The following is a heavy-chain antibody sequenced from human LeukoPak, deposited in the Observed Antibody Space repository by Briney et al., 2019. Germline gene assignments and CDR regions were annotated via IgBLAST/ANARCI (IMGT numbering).Heavy chain of an antibody. Sequence: GGSLSLTCAASGLTFSNYAMSWFRQAPGKGLEWVSGITSGFTPHYADSVKGRFTISRDNSKNTFHLQMNSLRAEDTAVYYCAKDYSDSRVGDVFFEYWGQGTLVPVSS. CDR3: AKDYSDSRVGDVFFEY. J-gene: IGHJ4*02. CDR1: GLTFSNYA. V-gene: IGHV3-23*01. CDR2: ITSGFTP. D-gene: IGHD1-26*01.